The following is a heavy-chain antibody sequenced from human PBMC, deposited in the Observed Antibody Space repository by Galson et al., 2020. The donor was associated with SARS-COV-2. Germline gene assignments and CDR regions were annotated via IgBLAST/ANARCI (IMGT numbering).Heavy chain of an antibody. CDR3: AKEHTLSGWFDY. CDR2: ISGSGGST. D-gene: IGHD6-19*01. J-gene: IGHJ4*02. CDR1: GFTFSSYA. Sequence: GGSLRLSCAASGFTFSSYAMSWVRQAPGKGLEWVSAISGSGGSTYYADSVKGRFTISRDNSKTTLYLQINSLRAEDTAVYYCAKEHTLSGWFDYGGQGTLVTVSS. V-gene: IGHV3-23*01.